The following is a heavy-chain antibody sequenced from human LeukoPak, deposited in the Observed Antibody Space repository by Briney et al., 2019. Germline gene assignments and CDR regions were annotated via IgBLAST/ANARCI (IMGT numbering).Heavy chain of an antibody. Sequence: GGSLKLSCAASGFIFSSYDFNWVRQAPGKGLEWVSYISSRSRTIYYADSVKGRFTISRDNAQKSLYLQINSLRGDDTALYYCVRGTRAFDVWGQGTMVTVSS. J-gene: IGHJ3*01. CDR3: VRGTRAFDV. V-gene: IGHV3-48*04. CDR1: GFIFSSYD. CDR2: ISSRSRTI.